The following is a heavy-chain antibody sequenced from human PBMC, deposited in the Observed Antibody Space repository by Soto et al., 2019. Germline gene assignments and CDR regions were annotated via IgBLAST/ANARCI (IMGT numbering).Heavy chain of an antibody. CDR1: GFTFTSSA. V-gene: IGHV1-58*01. Sequence: SVKVSCKASGFTFTSSAVQWVRQARGQRLEWIGWIVVGSGNTNYAQKFQERVTITRDMSTSTAYMELSSLRSEATAVYYCAADFPYDYVWGSYRRNYYYYGMDVWGQGNTVTVS. CDR3: AADFPYDYVWGSYRRNYYYYGMDV. CDR2: IVVGSGNT. D-gene: IGHD3-16*02. J-gene: IGHJ6*02.